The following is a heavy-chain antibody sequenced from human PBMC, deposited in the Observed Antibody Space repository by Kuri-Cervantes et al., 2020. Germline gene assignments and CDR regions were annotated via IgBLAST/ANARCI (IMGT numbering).Heavy chain of an antibody. CDR3: ATAAGTTTPNTSEGVYYYYYYMDV. J-gene: IGHJ6*03. CDR1: GYTFTSYD. V-gene: IGHV1-8*02. Sequence: ASVKVSCKASGYTFTSYDINWVRQATGQGLEWMGWMNPNSGNTGYAQKFQGRVTMTRNTSISTAYMELSSLRSEDTAVYYCATAAGTTTPNTSEGVYYYYYYMDVWGKGTTVTVSS. D-gene: IGHD1-1*01. CDR2: MNPNSGNT.